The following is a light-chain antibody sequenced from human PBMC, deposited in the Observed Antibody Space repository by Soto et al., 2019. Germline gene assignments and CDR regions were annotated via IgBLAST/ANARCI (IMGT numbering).Light chain of an antibody. J-gene: IGKJ5*01. V-gene: IGKV1-33*01. CDR3: QNYDQSRVT. CDR1: QDISNY. Sequence: IQLTQSPSSLSASVGDRVTITCQASQDISNYLSWYQQKPGKAPKLLIYGASNLEPAVPSRFSGGGSRTDFSLTISSLQPEDIATYYCQNYDQSRVTFGQGTRLEIK. CDR2: GAS.